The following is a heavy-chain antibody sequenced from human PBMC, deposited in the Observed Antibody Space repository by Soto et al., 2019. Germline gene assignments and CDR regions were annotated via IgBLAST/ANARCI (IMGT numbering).Heavy chain of an antibody. CDR3: ARLYNGVYYV. CDR2: IYPGDSDT. V-gene: IGHV5-51*01. D-gene: IGHD2-8*01. J-gene: IGHJ6*02. CDR1: GYIFTDYW. Sequence: GESLKICCKGSGYIFTDYWIGWVRQMPGKGLEWMGIIYPGDSDTRYSPSFQGQVTVSAAKSISNAYLQWSSLKASDTAIYYCARLYNGVYYVWGQGTTVTVSS.